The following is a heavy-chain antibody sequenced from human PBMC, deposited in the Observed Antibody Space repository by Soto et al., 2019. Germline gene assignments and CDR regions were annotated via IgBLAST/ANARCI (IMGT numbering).Heavy chain of an antibody. J-gene: IGHJ4*02. CDR1: GGSFSGYF. Sequence: SETLSLTCTVSGGSFSGYFWTWIRQPPGKGLEWLAEINHSGITNYNPSVESRVSMSVDTSKNQFSLRLYSVTAADTAVYYCVRGPYNYNSRYYDYWGQGTLVTVSS. CDR2: INHSGIT. V-gene: IGHV4-34*01. CDR3: VRGPYNYNSRYYDY. D-gene: IGHD1-1*01.